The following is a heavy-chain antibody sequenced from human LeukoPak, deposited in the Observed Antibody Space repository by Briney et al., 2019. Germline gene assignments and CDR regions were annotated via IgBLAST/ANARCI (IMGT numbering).Heavy chain of an antibody. V-gene: IGHV1-69*05. D-gene: IGHD5-24*01. CDR3: ARDLGWRWLPDSYYYYYMDV. CDR1: GGTFSSYA. Sequence: GASVKVSCKASGGTFSSYAIGWVRQAPGQGLEWMGGIIPIFGTANYAQEFQGRVTITTDESTSTAYMELSSLRSEDTAVYYCARDLGWRWLPDSYYYYYMDVWGKGTTVTVSS. J-gene: IGHJ6*03. CDR2: IIPIFGTA.